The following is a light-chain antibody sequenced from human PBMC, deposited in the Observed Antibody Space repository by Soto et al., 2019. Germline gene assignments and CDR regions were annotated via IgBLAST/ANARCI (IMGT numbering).Light chain of an antibody. CDR2: AAS. CDR3: QQYGGSPWT. V-gene: IGKV3-20*01. J-gene: IGKJ1*01. CDR1: QSVGSNY. Sequence: EIVLTQSPGTLSLSPGDRATLSCRASQSVGSNYLAWYQQKPGQAPRLLIYAASNRAPGIPARFSGSGSGTDFTLTISRLEPEDFAVYYCQQYGGSPWTFGQGTKVEIK.